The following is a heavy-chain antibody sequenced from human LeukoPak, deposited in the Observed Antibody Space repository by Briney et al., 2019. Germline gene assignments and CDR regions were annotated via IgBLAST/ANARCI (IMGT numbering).Heavy chain of an antibody. D-gene: IGHD3-3*01. CDR1: GFTFSSYA. J-gene: IGHJ4*02. V-gene: IGHV3-23*01. Sequence: PGGSLRLSCAASGFTFSSYAMSWVRQAPGKGLEWVSAISGSGGSTYYADSVKGRFTISRDNSKNTLYLQMNSLGAEDTAVYYFAKARGFLGRLADYWGQGTLVTVSS. CDR2: ISGSGGST. CDR3: AKARGFLGRLADY.